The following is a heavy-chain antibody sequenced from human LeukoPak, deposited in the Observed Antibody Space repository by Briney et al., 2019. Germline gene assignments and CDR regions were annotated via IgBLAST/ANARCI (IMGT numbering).Heavy chain of an antibody. J-gene: IGHJ6*02. CDR1: GGSFSGYY. CDR2: INHSGST. D-gene: IGHD2-2*01. Sequence: PSETLSLTCAVYGGSFSGYYWSWIRQPPGKGLEWIGEINHSGSTNYNPSLKSRVTISVDTSKNQFSLKLSSVTAADTAVYYCARGGYCSSTSCYFTSLSRYYCYYGMDVWGQGTTVTVSS. V-gene: IGHV4-34*01. CDR3: ARGGYCSSTSCYFTSLSRYYCYYGMDV.